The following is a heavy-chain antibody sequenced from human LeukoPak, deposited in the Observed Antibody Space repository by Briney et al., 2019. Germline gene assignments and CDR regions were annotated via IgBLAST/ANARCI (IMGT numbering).Heavy chain of an antibody. V-gene: IGHV3-49*04. CDR2: IRSKAYGGTT. Sequence: PGRSLRLSCTASGFTFGDYAMSWVRQAPGKGLEWVGFIRSKAYGGTTEYAASVKGRFTISRDDSKSIAYLQMNSLKTEDTAVYYCTRVRYYDFWSGYTYYFDCWGQGTLVTVSS. J-gene: IGHJ4*02. CDR3: TRVRYYDFWSGYTYYFDC. CDR1: GFTFGDYA. D-gene: IGHD3-3*01.